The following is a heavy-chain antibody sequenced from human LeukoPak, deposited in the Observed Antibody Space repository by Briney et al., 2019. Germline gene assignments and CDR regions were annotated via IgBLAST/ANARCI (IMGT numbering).Heavy chain of an antibody. CDR2: IKQDGSEK. CDR3: ARDGAVTNGRYFDY. V-gene: IGHV3-7*01. CDR1: GFTFSHYW. D-gene: IGHD4-17*01. J-gene: IGHJ4*02. Sequence: PGGSLRLSCAASGFTFSHYWLHWVRQAPGKGLEWVANIKQDGSEKYYVDSLKGRFTISRDNAKNSLYLQVNSLRAEDTAVYYCARDGAVTNGRYFDYWGQGTLVTVSS.